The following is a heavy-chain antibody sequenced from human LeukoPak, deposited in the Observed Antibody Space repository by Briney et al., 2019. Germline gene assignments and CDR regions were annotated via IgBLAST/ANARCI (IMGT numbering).Heavy chain of an antibody. D-gene: IGHD2-15*01. CDR3: ARDLCSGGSCYFDY. Sequence: ASVKVSCKASGYTFTSYYMHWVRQAPEQGLERMGIINPSGGSTSYAQKFQGRVTMTTDTSTSTAYMELRSLRSDDTAVYYCARDLCSGGSCYFDYWGQGTLVTVSS. V-gene: IGHV1-46*01. J-gene: IGHJ4*02. CDR2: INPSGGST. CDR1: GYTFTSYY.